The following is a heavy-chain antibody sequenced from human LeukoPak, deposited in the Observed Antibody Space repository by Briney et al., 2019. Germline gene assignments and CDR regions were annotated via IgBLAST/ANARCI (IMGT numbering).Heavy chain of an antibody. CDR1: GFTLRTYG. Sequence: GRSLRLSCAASGFTLRTYGMQWVRQAPGKGLEWVAVIWHDGSIKYYADSVKGRFTISRDNSKNTLYLQINSLRAEDTAVYYCARGYGKDAPMDVWGQGTTVTVSS. J-gene: IGHJ6*02. CDR3: ARGYGKDAPMDV. CDR2: IWHDGSIK. D-gene: IGHD3-16*01. V-gene: IGHV3-33*01.